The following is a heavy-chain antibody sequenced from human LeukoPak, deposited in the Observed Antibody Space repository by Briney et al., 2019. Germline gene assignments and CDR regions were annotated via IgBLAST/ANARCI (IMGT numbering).Heavy chain of an antibody. CDR3: AKGLNYYDTSGYPS. V-gene: IGHV3-30*02. J-gene: IGHJ4*02. D-gene: IGHD3-22*01. CDR2: IWYDGSNK. Sequence: GGSLRLSCAASGFTFSSYGMHWVRQAPGKGLEWVAFIWYDGSNKYHADSVKGRFTISRDNSKNTLYLQMNSLRAEDTAVYYCAKGLNYYDTSGYPSWGQGTLVTVSS. CDR1: GFTFSSYG.